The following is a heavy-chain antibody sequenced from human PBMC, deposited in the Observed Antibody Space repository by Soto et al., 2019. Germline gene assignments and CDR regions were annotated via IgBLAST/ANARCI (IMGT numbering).Heavy chain of an antibody. J-gene: IGHJ4*02. V-gene: IGHV4-31*03. D-gene: IGHD5-18*01. CDR3: ARSGYSYGYRVAYFDY. CDR1: GGSISSGGYY. Sequence: QVQLQESGPGLVKPSQTLSLTCTVSGGSISSGGYYWSWIRQHPGKGLEWIGYIYYSGSTYYNPSLKGRVTISVDTSKHQCSLKLSSVTAADTAVYYCARSGYSYGYRVAYFDYWGQGTLVTVSS. CDR2: IYYSGST.